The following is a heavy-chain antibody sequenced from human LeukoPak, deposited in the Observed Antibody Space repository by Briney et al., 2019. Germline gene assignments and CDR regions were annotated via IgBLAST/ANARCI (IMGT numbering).Heavy chain of an antibody. J-gene: IGHJ4*02. V-gene: IGHV4-39*01. CDR3: ARLDVSSLKDYFDY. CDR1: GGSISSSGYY. D-gene: IGHD5/OR15-5a*01. Sequence: SSETLSLTCTVSGGSISSSGYYWGWIRQPPGKGLEWIGSIYYSGSTYYNPSLKSRVTISVDTSKNQFSLKVTSMTAAGTAVYYCARLDVSSLKDYFDYWGQGTLVTVSS. CDR2: IYYSGST.